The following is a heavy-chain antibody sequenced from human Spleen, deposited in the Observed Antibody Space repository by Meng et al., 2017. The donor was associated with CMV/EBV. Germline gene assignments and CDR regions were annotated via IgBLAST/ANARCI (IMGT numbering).Heavy chain of an antibody. CDR1: EGSSNNPSYN. Sequence: VSEGSSNNPSYNGTWIRQPPGKGLEWIGHIYYSGYTNYSPSLKSRVTISVDTSKSQFSLRLASVTAADTAVYYCAGMDYYGSGIGNWGQGTLVTVSS. D-gene: IGHD3-10*01. V-gene: IGHV4-61*01. CDR2: IYYSGYT. J-gene: IGHJ4*02. CDR3: AGMDYYGSGIGN.